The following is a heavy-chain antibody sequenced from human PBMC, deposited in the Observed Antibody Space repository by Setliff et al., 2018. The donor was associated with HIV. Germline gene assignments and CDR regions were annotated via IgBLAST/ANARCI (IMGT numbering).Heavy chain of an antibody. Sequence: SVKVSCKASGDSLSNYVITWVRRAPGQGLAWMGGIVPLFGTTNYAQNFQGRLTITTDQITTTAYMELTSLRSEDTAVYYCASGSGYCTKGDCYIGVHRTPDKYYFDSWGQGTLVTGSS. V-gene: IGHV1-69*05. J-gene: IGHJ4*02. CDR1: GDSLSNYV. CDR2: IVPLFGTT. CDR3: ASGSGYCTKGDCYIGVHRTPDKYYFDS. D-gene: IGHD2-8*01.